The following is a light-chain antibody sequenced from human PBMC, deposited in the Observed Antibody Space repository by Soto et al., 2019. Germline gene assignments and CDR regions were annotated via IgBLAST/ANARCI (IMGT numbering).Light chain of an antibody. V-gene: IGKV1-5*01. Sequence: DIQMTQSPSTLSASVGDRVTITCRASQTINSWLAWYQQKPGKAPKVLIFDASSLKTGVPSRFSGSGSGTEFTLTISNLQPDDFATYYCQQYDSYSSGPFGGGTKVDIK. CDR3: QQYDSYSSGP. CDR2: DAS. CDR1: QTINSW. J-gene: IGKJ4*02.